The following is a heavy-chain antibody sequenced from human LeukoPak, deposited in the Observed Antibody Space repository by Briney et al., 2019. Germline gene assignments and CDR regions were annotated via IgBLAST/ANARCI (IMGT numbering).Heavy chain of an antibody. V-gene: IGHV4-31*03. J-gene: IGHJ4*02. Sequence: SETLSLTCTVSGGSISSGGYYWSWIRQHPGKGLEWIGYIYYSGSTYYNPSLKSRVTISVDTSKNQFSLKLSSVTAADTAVYYCARGSSSWSRFDYWGQGTLVTVSS. CDR2: IYYSGST. CDR1: GGSISSGGYY. D-gene: IGHD6-13*01. CDR3: ARGSSSWSRFDY.